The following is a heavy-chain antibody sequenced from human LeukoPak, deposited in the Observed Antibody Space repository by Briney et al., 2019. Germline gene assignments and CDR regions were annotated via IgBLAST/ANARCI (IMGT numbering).Heavy chain of an antibody. D-gene: IGHD3-16*02. CDR2: IYSGGST. V-gene: IGHV3-66*01. Sequence: GGSLRLSCAASGFTVSSNYMSWVRQAPGKGLEWVSVIYSGGSTYYADSVKGRFTISRDNSKNTLYLQMNSLRAEDTAVYYCARDLNDYVWGSYRPNFGYWGQGTLVTVSS. J-gene: IGHJ4*02. CDR1: GFTVSSNY. CDR3: ARDLNDYVWGSYRPNFGY.